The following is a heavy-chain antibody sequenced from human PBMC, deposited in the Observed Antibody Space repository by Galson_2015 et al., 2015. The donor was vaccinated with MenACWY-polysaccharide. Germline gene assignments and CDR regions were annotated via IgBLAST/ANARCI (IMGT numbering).Heavy chain of an antibody. V-gene: IGHV6-1*01. CDR1: GDSVSTSSGA. CDR2: TYYRSKWYN. J-gene: IGHJ4*02. D-gene: IGHD3-22*01. CDR3: VRDNTYYYDY. Sequence: CAISGDSVSTSSGAWNWIRQSPSRGLEWLGRTYYRSKWYNDYAVSLKGRIALNPDTSKNQFSLQLNSVTPEDTAVYYCVRDNTYYYDYWGQGILVTVSS.